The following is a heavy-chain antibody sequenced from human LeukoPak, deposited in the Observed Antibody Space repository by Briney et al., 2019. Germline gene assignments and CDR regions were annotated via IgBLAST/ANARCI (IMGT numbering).Heavy chain of an antibody. Sequence: GASVKVSCKASGGTFSSYAISWVRQAPGQGLEWMGGIIPIFGTANYAQKFQGRVTITADESTSTAYMELSSLRSEDTAVYYCARDGRATDFWSGYYTGGVLDYWGQGTLVTVSS. CDR2: IIPIFGTA. CDR1: GGTFSSYA. D-gene: IGHD3-3*01. V-gene: IGHV1-69*13. J-gene: IGHJ4*02. CDR3: ARDGRATDFWSGYYTGGVLDY.